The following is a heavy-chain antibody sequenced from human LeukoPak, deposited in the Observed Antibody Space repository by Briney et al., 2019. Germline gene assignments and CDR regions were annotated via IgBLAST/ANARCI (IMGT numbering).Heavy chain of an antibody. D-gene: IGHD6-13*01. Sequence: PGGSLRLSCAASGFTFSSYAMSWVRQAPGKRLEWVSGISGSGGNTHYADSVRGRFTIPRDNSRNTVYLEMNSLRAEDTAIYYCAKVSWANYFDYWGQGTLVTVSS. CDR1: GFTFSSYA. J-gene: IGHJ4*02. CDR2: ISGSGGNT. V-gene: IGHV3-23*01. CDR3: AKVSWANYFDY.